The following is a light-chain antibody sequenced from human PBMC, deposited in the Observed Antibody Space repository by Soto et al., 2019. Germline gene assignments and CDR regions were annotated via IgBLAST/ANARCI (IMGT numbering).Light chain of an antibody. CDR3: AAWDDRLNGHV. V-gene: IGLV1-44*01. Sequence: QSVLTQPPSASGTPGQRVTISCSGSSSNVGSKAVNWFQQLPGTAPKLLIYSNSQRPSGVPDRFSGSKSGTSASLAISGLQSEDEADYYCAAWDDRLNGHVFGTGTQLTVL. J-gene: IGLJ1*01. CDR2: SNS. CDR1: SSNVGSKA.